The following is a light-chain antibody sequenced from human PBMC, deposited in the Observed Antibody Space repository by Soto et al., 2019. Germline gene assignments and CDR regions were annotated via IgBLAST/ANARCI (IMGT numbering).Light chain of an antibody. J-gene: IGLJ2*01. V-gene: IGLV2-18*02. CDR3: SSYTTSSTLV. Sequence: QSVLTQPPSVSGSPGQSVTISCTGTSSDVGSYNRVSWYQQPPGTAPKLMIYEVSNRPSGVPDRFSGSQSGNMASLTISGLQAEDEADYYCSSYTTSSTLVFGGGTKVTVL. CDR1: SSDVGSYNR. CDR2: EVS.